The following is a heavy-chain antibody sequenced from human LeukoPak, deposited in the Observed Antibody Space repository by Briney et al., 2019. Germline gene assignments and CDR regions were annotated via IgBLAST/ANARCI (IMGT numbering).Heavy chain of an antibody. CDR3: ARHSDFWSGRYSREAFDI. V-gene: IGHV4-59*08. CDR2: IYYSGST. CDR1: GGSISSYY. D-gene: IGHD3-3*01. Sequence: SETLSLTCTVSGGSISSYYWSWIRQPPGKGLEWIGYIYYSGSTNYNPSLKSRVTISVDASKNQFSLKLSSVTAADTAVYYCARHSDFWSGRYSREAFDIWGQGTMVTVSS. J-gene: IGHJ3*02.